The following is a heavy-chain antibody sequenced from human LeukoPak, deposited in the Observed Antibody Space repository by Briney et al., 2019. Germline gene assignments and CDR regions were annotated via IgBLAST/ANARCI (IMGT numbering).Heavy chain of an antibody. Sequence: GESLKISCKGSGYTFTSYWIGWVRQMPGKGLEWMGRIDPSDSYTNYSPSFQGHVTIPADKSISTAYLQWSSLKASDTAMYYCARHWFSESSSSWYAWGQGTLVTVSS. CDR3: ARHWFSESSSSWYA. CDR2: IDPSDSYT. V-gene: IGHV5-10-1*01. CDR1: GYTFTSYW. D-gene: IGHD6-13*01. J-gene: IGHJ4*02.